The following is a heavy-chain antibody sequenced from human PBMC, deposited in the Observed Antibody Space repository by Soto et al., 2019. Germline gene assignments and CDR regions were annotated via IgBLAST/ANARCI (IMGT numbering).Heavy chain of an antibody. V-gene: IGHV3-30*18. Sequence: GGSLRLSWAASGFTFSSYGMHWVRQAPGKGLEWVAVISYDGSNKYYADSVNGRFTISRDNSKNTLYLQMNSLRAEDTAVYYCAKGSSGYLDYWGQGTLVTVSS. J-gene: IGHJ4*02. D-gene: IGHD3-22*01. CDR2: ISYDGSNK. CDR1: GFTFSSYG. CDR3: AKGSSGYLDY.